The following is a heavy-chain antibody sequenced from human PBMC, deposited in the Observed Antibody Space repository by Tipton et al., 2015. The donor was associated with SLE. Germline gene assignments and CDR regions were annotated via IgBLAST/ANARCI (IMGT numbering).Heavy chain of an antibody. CDR1: GAAISAYY. CDR3: AVHSIRDPAFDI. CDR2: VSYSGIT. J-gene: IGHJ3*02. Sequence: TLSLTCSVSGAAISAYYWSWIRQPPGKGLEWIGYVSYSGITNYNPSLKSRVTISVDTTMNHPSLKLNSVTAADTAVYFCAVHSIRDPAFDIWGQGTMVTVSS. D-gene: IGHD2-21*01. V-gene: IGHV4-59*01.